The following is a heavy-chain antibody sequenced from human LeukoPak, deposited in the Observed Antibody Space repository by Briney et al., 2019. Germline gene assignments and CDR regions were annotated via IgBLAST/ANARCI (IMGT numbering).Heavy chain of an antibody. J-gene: IGHJ4*02. CDR3: AKEHSVLTMMRGLDS. D-gene: IGHD3-22*01. V-gene: IGHV3-23*01. CDR1: GFTFSNYA. Sequence: GGSLRLSCAASGFTFSNYALHGVRQAPGKGLEWVSGISVSGGSIYYADSVTGRFTISRDNSKDTLYLQMNSLRVEDTALYYCAKEHSVLTMMRGLDSWGQGTLVTVSS. CDR2: ISVSGGSI.